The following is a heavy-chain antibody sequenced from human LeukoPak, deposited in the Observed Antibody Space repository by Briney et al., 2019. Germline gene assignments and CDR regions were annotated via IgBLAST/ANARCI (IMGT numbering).Heavy chain of an antibody. CDR2: INPNSGDT. Sequence: ASVKVSCKASGYSFTGYYMYWVRQAPGQGLEWMGWINPNSGDTNYAQKFQGRVTMTRDMSISTAYMELRRLRSDDTAVYYCARDVGFGGATIFGVVIIPPGGYMDVWGKGTTVTVSS. V-gene: IGHV1-2*02. CDR3: ARDVGFGGATIFGVVIIPPGGYMDV. D-gene: IGHD3-3*01. CDR1: GYSFTGYY. J-gene: IGHJ6*03.